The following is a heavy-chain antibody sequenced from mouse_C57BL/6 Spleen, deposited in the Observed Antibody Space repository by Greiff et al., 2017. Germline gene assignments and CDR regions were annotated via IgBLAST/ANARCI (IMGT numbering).Heavy chain of an antibody. CDR1: GFTFSSYT. J-gene: IGHJ1*03. D-gene: IGHD1-1*01. V-gene: IGHV5-9*01. CDR3: ARHGGIYYGSRESYWYFDV. Sequence: EVMLVESGGGLVKPGGSLKLSCAASGFTFSSYTMSWVRQTPEKRLEWVATISGGGGNTYYPDSVKGRFTISRDNAKNTLYLQMSSLRSEDTALYYCARHGGIYYGSRESYWYFDVWGTGTTVTVSS. CDR2: ISGGGGNT.